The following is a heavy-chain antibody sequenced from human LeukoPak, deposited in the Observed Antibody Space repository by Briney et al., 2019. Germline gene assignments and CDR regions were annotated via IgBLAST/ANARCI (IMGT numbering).Heavy chain of an antibody. J-gene: IGHJ4*02. D-gene: IGHD1-26*01. V-gene: IGHV1-69*04. CDR3: ARGRMGATLDY. CDR2: IIPILGIA. CDR1: GYTFSTYG. Sequence: SVKVSCKASGYTFSTYGITWVRQAPGQGLEWMGRIIPILGIANYAQKFQGRVTITADESTSTAYMELSSLRSEDTAVYYCARGRMGATLDYWGQGTLVTVSS.